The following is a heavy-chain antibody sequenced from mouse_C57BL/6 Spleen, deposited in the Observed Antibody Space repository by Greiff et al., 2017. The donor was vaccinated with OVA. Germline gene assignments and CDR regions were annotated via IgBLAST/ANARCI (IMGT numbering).Heavy chain of an antibody. CDR1: GFTFTDYY. CDR2: IRNKANGYTT. V-gene: IGHV7-3*01. J-gene: IGHJ3*01. Sequence: EVKLMESGGGLVQPGGSLSLSCAASGFTFTDYYMSWVRQPPGKALEWLGFIRNKANGYTTEYSASVKGRFTISRDNSQSILYLQMNALRAEDSATYYCARYIDGYYLWFAYWGQGTLVTVSA. CDR3: ARYIDGYYLWFAY. D-gene: IGHD2-3*01.